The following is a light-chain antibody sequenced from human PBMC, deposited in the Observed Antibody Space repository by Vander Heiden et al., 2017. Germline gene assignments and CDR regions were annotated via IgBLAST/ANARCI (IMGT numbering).Light chain of an antibody. J-gene: IGKJ1*01. CDR3: MQTLQSPWT. CDR2: LGS. Sequence: DILMTQSPLSLPVTPGEPASISCRSTQNLLHGNGYNYLHWYLQKPGQAPQLLIYLGSLRTSGVPHRFSGSGSGTDFTLKISRVEAEDVGVYYCMQTLQSPWTFGQGTKVEIK. V-gene: IGKV2-28*01. CDR1: QNLLHGNGYNY.